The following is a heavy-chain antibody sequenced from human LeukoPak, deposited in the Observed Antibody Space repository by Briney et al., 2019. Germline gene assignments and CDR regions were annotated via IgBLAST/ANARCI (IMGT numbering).Heavy chain of an antibody. CDR2: ISTSSNTI. V-gene: IGHV3-48*02. J-gene: IGHJ4*02. CDR1: GFTFSSHS. Sequence: PGGSLRLSCAASGFTFSSHSMNWVPQAPGKGLEWVSYISTSSNTIYYADSVKGRFTISRDNAKSSLYLQMNSLRDEDTAVYYCARETYFEYWGQGTLVTVSS. CDR3: ARETYFEY.